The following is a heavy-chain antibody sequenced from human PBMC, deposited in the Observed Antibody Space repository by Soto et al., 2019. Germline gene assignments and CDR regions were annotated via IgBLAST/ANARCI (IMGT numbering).Heavy chain of an antibody. CDR3: ARDGGRLTASWHYDL. CDR2: INPRTGST. Sequence: QVQLVQSGADVKKPGTSVKVSCKAAGYSFTNYCMYWVRQAPGQGLEWMGMINPRTGSTRYAQKFQDRVTRTRDTSTATVYMEQSTLISDDTAGYYCARDGGRLTASWHYDLWGPGTLVTVSS. J-gene: IGHJ2*01. V-gene: IGHV1-46*01. CDR1: GYSFTNYC. D-gene: IGHD1-1*01.